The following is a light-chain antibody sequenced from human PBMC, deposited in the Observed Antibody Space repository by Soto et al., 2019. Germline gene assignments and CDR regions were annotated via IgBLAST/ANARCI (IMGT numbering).Light chain of an antibody. J-gene: IGLJ1*01. V-gene: IGLV2-23*01. Sequence: QSALAQPESVSGSPGQSTTISCTGTSGFGGSFSPVCWYQRRPGKAPKVMTSEGHRRPSGVPDRFSGSTSVNSAALTSSGVQADDDAYYYCCLYIGATAYVCGTGTKVTV. CDR2: EGH. CDR1: SGFGGSFSP. CDR3: CLYIGATAYV.